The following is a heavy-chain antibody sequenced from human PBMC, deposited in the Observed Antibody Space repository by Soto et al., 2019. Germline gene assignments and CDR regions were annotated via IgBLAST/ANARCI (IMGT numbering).Heavy chain of an antibody. V-gene: IGHV3-73*01. CDR3: VCVDTAFVRSEY. CDR2: IRSRAYSYAT. D-gene: IGHD5-18*01. Sequence: GGSLRLSCAASGFTFSGSAVHWVRQASGIGLDWVGRIRSRAYSYATTYAASLKGRFTISRDDSKNTAYLQMNSLKTEDTAVYYCVCVDTAFVRSEYWGQGTLVTVSS. CDR1: GFTFSGSA. J-gene: IGHJ4*02.